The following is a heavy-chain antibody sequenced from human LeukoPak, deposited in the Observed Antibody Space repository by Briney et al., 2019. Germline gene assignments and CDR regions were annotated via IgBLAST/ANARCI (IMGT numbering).Heavy chain of an antibody. CDR2: INPNSGDT. CDR1: GYTFTGYF. CDR3: ARESGGSTLFDY. Sequence: GASVKVSCKASGYTFTGYFIHWVRQAPGQGLEGMGLINPNSGDTNYAQKFQGRVTMTRDTSISTAYMELSRLKSDDTAVYYCARESGGSTLFDYWGQGTLVTVSS. D-gene: IGHD1-26*01. V-gene: IGHV1-2*02. J-gene: IGHJ4*02.